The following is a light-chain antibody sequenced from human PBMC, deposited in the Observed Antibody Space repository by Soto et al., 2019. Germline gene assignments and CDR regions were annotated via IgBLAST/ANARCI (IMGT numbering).Light chain of an antibody. CDR3: QQRSNWPPKIT. J-gene: IGKJ5*01. V-gene: IGKV3-11*01. CDR2: NAS. Sequence: EIVLTQSPATLSLSPGERATLSCRASQSVSSYLAWYHQKPGQAPRLLIYNASNRATGIPARFSGSGSGTDVTLTISSLEPEDFAVYYCQQRSNWPPKITFGQGTRLEIK. CDR1: QSVSSY.